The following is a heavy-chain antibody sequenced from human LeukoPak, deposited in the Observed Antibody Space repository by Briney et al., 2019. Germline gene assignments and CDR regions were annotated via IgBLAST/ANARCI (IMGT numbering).Heavy chain of an antibody. CDR1: GFTVSDNY. CDR2: IYSRGDT. D-gene: IGHD1-26*01. J-gene: IGHJ4*02. Sequence: GGSLRPSCAASGFTVSDNYMSWVRQAPGKGLEWVSVIYSRGDTYYANSVKGRFTFSRDISKNTLYLQMNGLRVEDTAMYYCARDLLIGSYDYWGQGTLVTVSS. CDR3: ARDLLIGSYDY. V-gene: IGHV3-53*01.